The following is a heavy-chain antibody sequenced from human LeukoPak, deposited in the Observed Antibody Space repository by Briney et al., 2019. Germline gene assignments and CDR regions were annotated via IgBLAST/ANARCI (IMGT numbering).Heavy chain of an antibody. J-gene: IGHJ3*02. CDR1: GFTFSSYA. CDR3: AKALKGSGSYRSDAFDI. D-gene: IGHD3-10*01. CDR2: IRGSGGRA. V-gene: IGHV3-23*01. Sequence: GGSLRLSCAASGFTFSSYAMSWVRQAPGKGLEWVSVIRGSGGRAYYADSVKGRFTISRDDSKNTLYLQMNSLRAEDTAVYYCAKALKGSGSYRSDAFDIWGQGTMVTVSS.